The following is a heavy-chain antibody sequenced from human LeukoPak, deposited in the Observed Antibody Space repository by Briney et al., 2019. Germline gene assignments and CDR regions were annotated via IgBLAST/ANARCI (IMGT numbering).Heavy chain of an antibody. CDR2: IYYSGST. CDR1: GGSISSYY. Sequence: SETLSLTCTVSGGSISSYYWTWIRQPPGKGLEWIGYIYYSGSTNYNPSLKSRVTISVDTSKNQFSLKLSSVTAADTAVYYCASGTGGASYFDYWGQGTLVTVSS. CDR3: ASGTGGASYFDY. V-gene: IGHV4-59*01. J-gene: IGHJ4*02. D-gene: IGHD1/OR15-1a*01.